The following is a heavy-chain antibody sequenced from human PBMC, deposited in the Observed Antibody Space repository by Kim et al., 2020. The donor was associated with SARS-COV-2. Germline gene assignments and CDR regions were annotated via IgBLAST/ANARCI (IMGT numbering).Heavy chain of an antibody. CDR2: IYYSGST. Sequence: SETLSLTCTVSGGSISSSSYYWGWIRQPPGKGLEWIGSIYYSGSTYYNPSLKSRVTISVDTSKNQFSLKLSSVTAADTAVYYCARDVPRIQLWLLDAFDIWGQGTMVTVSS. D-gene: IGHD5-18*01. CDR1: GGSISSSSYY. J-gene: IGHJ3*02. CDR3: ARDVPRIQLWLLDAFDI. V-gene: IGHV4-39*07.